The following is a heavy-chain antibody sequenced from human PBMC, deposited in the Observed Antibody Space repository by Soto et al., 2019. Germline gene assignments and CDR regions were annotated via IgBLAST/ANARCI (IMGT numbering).Heavy chain of an antibody. J-gene: IGHJ3*02. CDR2: INPSGGST. CDR3: AREFGDTMIVGPGGAFDI. CDR1: GYTFTSYY. V-gene: IGHV1-46*01. Sequence: ASVKVSCKASGYTFTSYYMHWVRPAPGQGLEWMGIINPSGGSTSYAQKFQGRVTMTRDTSTSTVYMELSSLRSEDTAVYYCAREFGDTMIVGPGGAFDIWGQGTMVTVSS. D-gene: IGHD3-22*01.